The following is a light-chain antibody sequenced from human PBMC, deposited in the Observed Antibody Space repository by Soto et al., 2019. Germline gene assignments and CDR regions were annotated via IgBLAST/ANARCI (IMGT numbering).Light chain of an antibody. CDR3: CSYAGSSTYV. CDR2: EGT. CDR1: SSDVGSYNL. Sequence: QSALTQPASVSGSPGQSIILSCTGTSSDVGSYNLVSWYQQHPGKAPKFMIYEGTKRPSGVSNRFSGSKSGNTASLTISGLQSEDEAYYYCCSYAGSSTYVCGTGTKVTVL. V-gene: IGLV2-23*01. J-gene: IGLJ1*01.